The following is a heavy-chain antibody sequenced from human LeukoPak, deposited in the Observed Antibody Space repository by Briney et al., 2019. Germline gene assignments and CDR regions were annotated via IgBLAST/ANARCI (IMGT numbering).Heavy chain of an antibody. V-gene: IGHV3-48*04. CDR1: GFTFSSYS. J-gene: IGHJ4*02. D-gene: IGHD6-13*01. CDR2: ISSSGSTI. Sequence: GGSLRLSCAASGFTFSSYSMNWVRQAPGKGLEWVSYISSSGSTIYYADSVRGRFTISRDNAKNSLYLQMNSLRAEDTAVYYCARESSSSWSSNFDYWGQGTLVTVSS. CDR3: ARESSSSWSSNFDY.